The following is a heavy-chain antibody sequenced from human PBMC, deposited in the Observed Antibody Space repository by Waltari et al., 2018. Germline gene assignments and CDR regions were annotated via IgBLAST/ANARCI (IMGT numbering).Heavy chain of an antibody. CDR1: GFTFSDYW. Sequence: EVQLVESGGGLVQPEGSLRLSCAASGFTFSDYWMIWVRQAPGKGLEWVANIKQDGTERNYVDSVKGRFTISRDNAKNSHYLQMNSLRVEDTAVYYCATSRGIAAAYWGQGTLVTVSS. CDR2: IKQDGTER. CDR3: ATSRGIAAAY. V-gene: IGHV3-7*01. D-gene: IGHD6-13*01. J-gene: IGHJ4*02.